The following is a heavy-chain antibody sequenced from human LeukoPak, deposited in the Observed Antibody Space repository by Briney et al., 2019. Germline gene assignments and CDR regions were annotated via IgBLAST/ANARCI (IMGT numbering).Heavy chain of an antibody. D-gene: IGHD5-12*01. V-gene: IGHV3-23*01. CDR1: GFPFSSHG. CDR3: AKDGAWLRFDD. CDR2: IIPGGGPT. Sequence: GGTRRLSWAGSGFPFSSHGMNWVRHAPGKGLDWVSGIIPGGGPTYYADSVGGRFTISRDDSKNPMYLQMKNLRAEDTAVYYCAKDGAWLRFDDWGQGILVTVSS. J-gene: IGHJ4*02.